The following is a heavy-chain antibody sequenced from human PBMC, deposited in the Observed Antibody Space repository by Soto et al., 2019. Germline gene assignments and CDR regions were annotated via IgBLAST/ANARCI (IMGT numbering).Heavy chain of an antibody. CDR1: GAPVSSETHF. CDR3: AREDMSGTYYFDY. Sequence: QVQLQESGPGLVKPSETLSLTCTVSGAPVSSETHFWTWIRQPPGKGLQWIGYMYYSGITNSNTALKSRVTLSVDRSRNQFSLSLNSVTAADTAVYYCAREDMSGTYYFDYWGPGIQVTVSS. J-gene: IGHJ4*02. D-gene: IGHD1-26*01. V-gene: IGHV4-61*01. CDR2: MYYSGIT.